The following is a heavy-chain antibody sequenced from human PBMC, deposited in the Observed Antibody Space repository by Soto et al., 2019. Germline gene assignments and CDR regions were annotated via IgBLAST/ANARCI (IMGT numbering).Heavy chain of an antibody. Sequence: EVQLLESGGGLVQPGGSLRLSCVASGFTFAGYTMSWVRQAPGKGLEGFSTIGNNAVNTVYADSVKGRFTISRDNSQNTLFLQMNSQRAEDTAIYYCARVRGEKYGSAGYAVFDIWGQGTMVTVSS. CDR2: IGNNAVNT. D-gene: IGHD6-19*01. J-gene: IGHJ3*02. V-gene: IGHV3-23*01. CDR3: ARVRGEKYGSAGYAVFDI. CDR1: GFTFAGYT.